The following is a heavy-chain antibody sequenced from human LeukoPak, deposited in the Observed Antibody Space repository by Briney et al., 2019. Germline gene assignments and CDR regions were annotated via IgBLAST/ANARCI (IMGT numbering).Heavy chain of an antibody. CDR1: GGTFSSYA. Sequence: ASVKVSCKASGGTFSSYAISWVRQAPGQGLEWMGGIIPIFGTANYAQKFQGRVTITADESTSTAYMELSSLRSEDTAVYYCLGLWFGPEPDYWGQGTLVTVSS. J-gene: IGHJ4*02. D-gene: IGHD3-10*01. V-gene: IGHV1-69*13. CDR2: IIPIFGTA. CDR3: LGLWFGPEPDY.